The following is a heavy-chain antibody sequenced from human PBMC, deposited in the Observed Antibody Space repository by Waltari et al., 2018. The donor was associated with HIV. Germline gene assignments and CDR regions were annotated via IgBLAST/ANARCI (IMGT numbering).Heavy chain of an antibody. CDR1: GLDFRHLG. Sequence: VHLVESGGGVVQPGRSLRLSCAAFGLDFRHLGMHWVRQAPGKGLEWVALVWVDGSKQYYIESVKGRFTISRDNSKSTLYLQMNSLRAEDTALYYCARLTREGYNGGFDFWGQGALVTVSS. V-gene: IGHV3-33*01. D-gene: IGHD3-16*01. CDR2: VWVDGSKQ. J-gene: IGHJ4*02. CDR3: ARLTREGYNGGFDF.